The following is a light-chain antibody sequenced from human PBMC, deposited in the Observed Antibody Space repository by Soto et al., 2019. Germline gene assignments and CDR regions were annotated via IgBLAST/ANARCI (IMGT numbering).Light chain of an antibody. CDR2: RNN. V-gene: IGLV1-47*01. Sequence: QSALTQPPSASGTPGQRVTISCSGSSSNIGSNYVYWYQQLPGTAPKLLIYRNNQRPSGVPDRFSGSKSGTSASLVISGLRSEDEADYYCAAWDDSLKVFGTGTKVTVL. CDR3: AAWDDSLKV. CDR1: SSNIGSNY. J-gene: IGLJ1*01.